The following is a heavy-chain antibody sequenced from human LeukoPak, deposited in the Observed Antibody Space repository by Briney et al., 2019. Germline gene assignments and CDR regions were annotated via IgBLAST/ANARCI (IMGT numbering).Heavy chain of an antibody. CDR2: IIPIFGTA. CDR3: ARGNVDTAMVPTYYYYGMDV. J-gene: IGHJ6*02. CDR1: GGTFSSYA. D-gene: IGHD5-18*01. Sequence: SVKVSCKASGGTFSSYAISWVRQAPGQGLEWMGGIIPIFGTANYAQKFQGRVTITADESTSTAYMELSSLRSEDTAVYYCARGNVDTAMVPTYYYYGMDVWGQGTTVTVSS. V-gene: IGHV1-69*13.